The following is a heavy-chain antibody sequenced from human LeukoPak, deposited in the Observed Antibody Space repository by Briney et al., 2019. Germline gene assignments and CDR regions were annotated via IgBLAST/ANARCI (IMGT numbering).Heavy chain of an antibody. J-gene: IGHJ4*02. CDR2: IYYSGST. D-gene: IGHD6-19*01. CDR3: ARLSSGWFYYFDY. CDR1: GGSISSYY. Sequence: PSETLSLTCTVSGGSISSYYWSWIRQPPGKGLEWIGYIYYSGSTTYNPSLKSRVTISVDTSKNQFSLKLSSVTAADTAVYYCARLSSGWFYYFDYWGQGTLVTVSS. V-gene: IGHV4-59*01.